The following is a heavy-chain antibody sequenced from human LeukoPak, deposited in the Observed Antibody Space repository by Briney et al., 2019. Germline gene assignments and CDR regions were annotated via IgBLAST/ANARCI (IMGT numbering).Heavy chain of an antibody. CDR1: GFSFSNYD. D-gene: IGHD1-26*01. V-gene: IGHV3-13*05. CDR2: IGTASDP. J-gene: IGHJ6*02. CDR3: ARGSAVVGATGYYNGMDV. Sequence: GGSLSLSCAASGFSFSNYDIHWVRQATGKGLEWVSGIGTASDPYYAGSVKGRFTISRENARNSLYLQMNSLRAGDTAVYYCARGSAVVGATGYYNGMDVWGQGTTVTVSS.